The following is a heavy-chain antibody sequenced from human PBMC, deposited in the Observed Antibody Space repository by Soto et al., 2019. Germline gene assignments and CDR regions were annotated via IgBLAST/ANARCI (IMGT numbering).Heavy chain of an antibody. J-gene: IGHJ4*02. CDR1: GGSISSDGDYYR. D-gene: IGHD6-19*01. Sequence: TLSLTCTVSGGSISSDGDYYRWSWIRQHPGKGLEWIGYIYDSGSPYYHPSLESRVTVSVDTSKNQFSLKLSSLTAADTAVYYCAREASIAVAGDWGQGTLVTVSS. CDR3: AREASIAVAGD. V-gene: IGHV4-31*03. CDR2: IYDSGSP.